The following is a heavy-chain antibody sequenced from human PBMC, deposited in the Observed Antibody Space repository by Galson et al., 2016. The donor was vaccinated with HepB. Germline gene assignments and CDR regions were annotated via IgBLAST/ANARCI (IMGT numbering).Heavy chain of an antibody. CDR3: ASQRAEEVGLVTQPGAMDV. CDR1: GASISSDY. D-gene: IGHD3-9*01. V-gene: IGHV4-59*01. J-gene: IGHJ6*02. CDR2: IHYRGTT. Sequence: SETLSLTCAVSGASISSDYCSWIRQSPGKGLEWVGYIHYRGTTNYNPSLKSRVTISVDRTKNQFSLKLRSVTAADTAVYYCASQRAEEVGLVTQPGAMDVWGQGTTVTVSS.